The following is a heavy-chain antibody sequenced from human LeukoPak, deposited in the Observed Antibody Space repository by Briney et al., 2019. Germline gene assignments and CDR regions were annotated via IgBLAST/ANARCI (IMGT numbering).Heavy chain of an antibody. J-gene: IGHJ5*02. CDR2: VKQDGRER. Sequence: GGSLRLSCRGSGFIYGNYWMTWVRQAPGKGLEWVANVKQDGRERHYVDSVEGRFTISRDNTQNSVYLQMNDVRVEDTALYYCVKDFRGGATWGQGTLVTVSS. V-gene: IGHV3-7*01. CDR1: GFIYGNYW. CDR3: VKDFRGGAT. D-gene: IGHD3-10*01.